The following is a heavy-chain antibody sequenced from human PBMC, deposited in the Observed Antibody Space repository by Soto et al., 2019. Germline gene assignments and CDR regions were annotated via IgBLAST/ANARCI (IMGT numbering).Heavy chain of an antibody. CDR3: AKDNIGDYGAFDI. V-gene: IGHV3-23*01. CDR2: ISGSGGTS. Sequence: GGSLRLSCAASGFTFSSYSMSWVRQAPGKGLEWVSAISGSGGTSYYADSVKGRFTISRDNSKNTLYLQMNSLRAEDTAVYYCAKDNIGDYGAFDIWGQGTMVTVSS. CDR1: GFTFSSYS. J-gene: IGHJ3*02. D-gene: IGHD4-17*01.